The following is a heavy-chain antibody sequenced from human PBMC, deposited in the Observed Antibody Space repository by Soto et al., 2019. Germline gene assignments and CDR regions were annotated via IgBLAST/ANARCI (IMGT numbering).Heavy chain of an antibody. D-gene: IGHD3-3*01. CDR2: ISDGGERT. J-gene: IGHJ6*02. CDR3: ARDRSTDFGLDV. CDR1: GFTFSDYV. Sequence: EVQLLESGGDLVQPGGSLRLSCLASGFTFSDYVMSWVRQVPGKGLEWVSSISDGGERTDYRDSVRGRFTISRDNARFTLHLQMNSLRVDDTAIYFCARDRSTDFGLDVWGQGTTVTVSS. V-gene: IGHV3-23*01.